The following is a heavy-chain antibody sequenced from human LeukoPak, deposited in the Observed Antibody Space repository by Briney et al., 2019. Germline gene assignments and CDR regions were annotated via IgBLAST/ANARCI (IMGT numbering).Heavy chain of an antibody. CDR2: ISSSSSTI. Sequence: GGSLRLSCAVSGFTFNSFGMSWVRQAPGKGLEWLSYISSSSSTIYYADSVRGRFTISRDNAKNSLYLQINSLRADDTAVYYCARSHQRVGIEDYWGQGTLVTVSS. CDR3: ARSHQRVGIEDY. D-gene: IGHD1-26*01. V-gene: IGHV3-48*04. J-gene: IGHJ4*02. CDR1: GFTFNSFG.